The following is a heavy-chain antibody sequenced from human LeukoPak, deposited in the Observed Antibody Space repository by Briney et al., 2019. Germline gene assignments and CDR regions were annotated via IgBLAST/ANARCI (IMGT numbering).Heavy chain of an antibody. Sequence: SVKVSCKASGGTFSSYAISWVRQAPGQGLEWMGGIIPIFGTANYAQKFQGRVTITADKSTSTAYMELSSLRSEDTAVYYCAKDRIPLTMVRGVTALDVWGKGTTVTISS. CDR1: GGTFSSYA. CDR3: AKDRIPLTMVRGVTALDV. J-gene: IGHJ6*04. CDR2: IIPIFGTA. V-gene: IGHV1-69*06. D-gene: IGHD3-10*01.